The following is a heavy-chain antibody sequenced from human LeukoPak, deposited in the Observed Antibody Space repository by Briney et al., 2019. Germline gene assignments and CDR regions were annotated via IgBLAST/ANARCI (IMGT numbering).Heavy chain of an antibody. V-gene: IGHV3-53*01. J-gene: IGHJ4*02. CDR3: AGGVWFGDINY. CDR2: IYSGGRT. CDR1: GFTVSSNY. D-gene: IGHD3-10*01. Sequence: GGSLRLSCAASGFTVSSNYMSWLRHAPGKGLEWVSVIYSGGRTYYRDSVKGRFTISRDNSKNTLYLKMNSLRAEETAVYYCAGGVWFGDINYWGQGTLVTVSS.